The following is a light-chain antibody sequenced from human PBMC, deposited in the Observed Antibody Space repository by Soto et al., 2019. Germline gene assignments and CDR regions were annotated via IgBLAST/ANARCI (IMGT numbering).Light chain of an antibody. CDR1: QSISTY. J-gene: IGKJ1*01. CDR3: QQSFSTPRT. V-gene: IGKV1-39*01. CDR2: AAS. Sequence: QLTQSPSSLSASVGDRVTITCRASQSISTYLNWYQQKPGQAPQLLIYAASRLQSGVPSRFGGSGSGTDFILTISSLQAEDFATYYCQQSFSTPRTFGQGTRVEAK.